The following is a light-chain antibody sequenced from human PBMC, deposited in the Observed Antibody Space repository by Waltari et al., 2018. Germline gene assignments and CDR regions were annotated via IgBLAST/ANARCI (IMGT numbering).Light chain of an antibody. CDR3: SSFTSSSNWV. CDR2: EVS. CDR1: SSEIHNYKY. V-gene: IGLV2-14*01. Sequence: QSALTQPASVSGSPGQSITISCTGISSEIHNYKYASWFQQHPGKAPRLMIYEVSNRPSGVSDRFSGSKSDNSASLVISGLQAEDEADYYCSSFTSSSNWVFGGGTKLTVL. J-gene: IGLJ3*02.